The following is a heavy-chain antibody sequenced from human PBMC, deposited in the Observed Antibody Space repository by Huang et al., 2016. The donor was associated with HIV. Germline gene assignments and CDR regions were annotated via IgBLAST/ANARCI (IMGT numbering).Heavy chain of an antibody. CDR3: AKHLGGRRGFTFIVLFGAFDM. J-gene: IGHJ3*02. Sequence: EVQLLESGGGLAQPGGSLRLSCTASGFTFGSYALNWVRQGTGKGLEWVPGTTASGGRTYYAKSVKGRFTISRDNAKNTLYLQMNSLRAEDTALYYCAKHLGGRRGFTFIVLFGAFDMWGQGTMVTVSS. CDR1: GFTFGSYA. D-gene: IGHD3-22*01. CDR2: TTASGGRT. V-gene: IGHV3-23*01.